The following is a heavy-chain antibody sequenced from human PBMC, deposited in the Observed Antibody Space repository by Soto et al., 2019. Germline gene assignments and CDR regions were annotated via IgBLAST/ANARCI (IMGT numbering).Heavy chain of an antibody. D-gene: IGHD1-26*01. J-gene: IGHJ6*02. CDR2: ISYDSTKT. CDR3: ARTRSAWSDFHYYSLDV. CDR1: GFTFNSYG. Sequence: ESGGGVVQPGRSLRLSCAASGFTFNSYGMHWVRQGPGTGLEWVAFISYDSTKTYYADSVKGRFTISRDNSNSALYVQMNSLTGEDTAVYYCARTRSAWSDFHYYSLDVWGQGTTVTVSS. V-gene: IGHV3-30*03.